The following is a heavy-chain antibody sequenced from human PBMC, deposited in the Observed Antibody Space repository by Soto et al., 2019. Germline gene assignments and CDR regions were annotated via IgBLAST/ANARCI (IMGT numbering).Heavy chain of an antibody. V-gene: IGHV3-15*07. CDR3: TTFLTDYGEGITRCP. Sequence: EVQLVESGGGLVKPGGSLRLSCAASGFTFSNAWMNWVRQAPGKGLEWVGRIKSKTDGGTTDYVAPVKGRFTISRDDSKNTLYLQMNSLKTEDTAVYYCTTFLTDYGEGITRCPWGQGTLVTVSS. J-gene: IGHJ5*02. CDR2: IKSKTDGGTT. CDR1: GFTFSNAW. D-gene: IGHD4-17*01.